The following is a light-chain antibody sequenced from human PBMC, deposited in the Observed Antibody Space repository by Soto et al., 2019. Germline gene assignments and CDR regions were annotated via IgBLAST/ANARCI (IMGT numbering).Light chain of an antibody. CDR1: SSDVGAYNY. Sequence: QSALTQPPSASGSPGQSVTISCAGTSSDVGAYNYVSWYQQHPGKAPQLMIYEVTKRPSGVPDRFSGSKSGNTASLTVSGFQVEDEADYYCSSHAGTKVVFGGGTKVTVL. CDR3: SSHAGTKVV. CDR2: EVT. J-gene: IGLJ2*01. V-gene: IGLV2-8*01.